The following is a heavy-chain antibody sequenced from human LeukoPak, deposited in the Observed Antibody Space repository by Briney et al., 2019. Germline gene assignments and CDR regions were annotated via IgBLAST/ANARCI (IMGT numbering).Heavy chain of an antibody. CDR1: GYTFTGYY. CDR2: INPNSGGT. J-gene: IGHJ6*02. V-gene: IGHV1-2*02. Sequence: ASVKVPCKASGYTFTGYYMHWVRQAPGQGLEWMGWINPNSGGTNYAQKFQGRVTMTRDTSISTAYMELSRLRSDDTAVYYCARSPLRFLEWLYGMDVWGQGTTVTVSS. CDR3: ARSPLRFLEWLYGMDV. D-gene: IGHD3-3*01.